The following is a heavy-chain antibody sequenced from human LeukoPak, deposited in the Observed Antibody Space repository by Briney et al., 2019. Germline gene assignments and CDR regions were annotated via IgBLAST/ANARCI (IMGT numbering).Heavy chain of an antibody. V-gene: IGHV1-3*01. CDR1: GYTFTSYA. D-gene: IGHD6-13*01. CDR2: INAGNGNT. CDR3: ARVDLLVIAAAGTFDY. Sequence: ASVKASCTLSGYTFTSYAMHWVRQAPGQRLGWMGWINAGNGNTKYSQKFQGRVTITRDTSASTAYMELSSLRSEDTAVYYCARVDLLVIAAAGTFDYWGQGTLVTVSS. J-gene: IGHJ4*02.